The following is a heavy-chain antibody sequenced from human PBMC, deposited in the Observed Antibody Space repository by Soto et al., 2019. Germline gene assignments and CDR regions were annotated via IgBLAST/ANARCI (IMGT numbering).Heavy chain of an antibody. CDR3: AKEGSSGWYQNYFQH. V-gene: IGHV3-48*01. CDR1: GFTLSSYS. D-gene: IGHD6-19*01. CDR2: ISSSSSTI. Sequence: GGSLRLSCAASGFTLSSYSMNWVRQAPGKGLEWVSYISSSSSTIYYADSVKGRFTISRDNAKNSLYLQMNSLRAEDTAVYYCAKEGSSGWYQNYFQHWGQGTLVTVSS. J-gene: IGHJ1*01.